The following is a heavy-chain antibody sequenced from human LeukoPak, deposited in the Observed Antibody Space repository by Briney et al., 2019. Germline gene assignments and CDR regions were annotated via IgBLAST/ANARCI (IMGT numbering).Heavy chain of an antibody. V-gene: IGHV3-53*01. CDR1: GFTVTTKY. J-gene: IGHJ4*02. CDR2: IYIDGST. Sequence: PGGSLRLSCAASGFTVTTKYMNWVRQAPGKGLEWVSVIYIDGSTYYADSVKGRFTISRDNSKNTLYLQMNSLRAEDTAVYYCARVAAAGHFDFWGQGTLVTVSS. D-gene: IGHD6-13*01. CDR3: ARVAAAGHFDF.